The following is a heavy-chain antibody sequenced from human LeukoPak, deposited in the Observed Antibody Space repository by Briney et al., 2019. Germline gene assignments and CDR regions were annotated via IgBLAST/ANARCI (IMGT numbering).Heavy chain of an antibody. CDR3: ARERLARFPYFDY. CDR2: IIPVFGTP. CDR1: GGTFSNSG. D-gene: IGHD3-3*01. V-gene: IGHV1-69*06. Sequence: SVKVSCKTSGGTFSNSGISWVRQAPGQGPEWMGGIIPVFGTPNYAQKFQGRLTITADRSTTTAYMELSSLTSDDTAVYYCARERLARFPYFDYWGQGTLVAVSS. J-gene: IGHJ4*02.